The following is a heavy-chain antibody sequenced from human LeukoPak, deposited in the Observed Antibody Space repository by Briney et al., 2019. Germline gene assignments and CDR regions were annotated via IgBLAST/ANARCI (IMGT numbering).Heavy chain of an antibody. V-gene: IGHV3-74*01. CDR1: GFSFGTYW. CDR2: INSDGRST. D-gene: IGHD3-16*01. CDR3: ARVAGGDGDPCDY. J-gene: IGHJ4*02. Sequence: PGGSLRLSCAASGFSFGTYWMHWVRHAPGKGLVWVSRINSDGRSTRYADSVKGRYTISRDNAKKTLYLQMNSLRAEDTAVYYCARVAGGDGDPCDYWGQGTLVTVSS.